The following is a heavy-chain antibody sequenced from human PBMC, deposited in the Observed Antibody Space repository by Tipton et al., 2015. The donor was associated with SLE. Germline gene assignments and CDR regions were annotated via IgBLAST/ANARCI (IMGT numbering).Heavy chain of an antibody. CDR2: IYYSGST. D-gene: IGHD2-15*01. Sequence: TLSLTCTVSGGSISNHYWSWIRQPPGKGLEWIGYIYYSGSTNYNPSLKSRVTISIDTSKNQFSLKLSSVTAADTAVYYCARDPPRSGGAFDIWVQGTMVAVSS. CDR1: GGSISNHY. CDR3: ARDPPRSGGAFDI. J-gene: IGHJ3*02. V-gene: IGHV4-59*11.